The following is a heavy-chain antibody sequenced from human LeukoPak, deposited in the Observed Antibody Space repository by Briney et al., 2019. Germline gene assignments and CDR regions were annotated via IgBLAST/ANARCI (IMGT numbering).Heavy chain of an antibody. CDR2: IYYSGST. V-gene: IGHV4-59*01. D-gene: IGHD3-9*01. CDR1: GGSISSYY. J-gene: IGHJ2*01. CDR3: ARVDWNWYFDL. Sequence: PSETLSLTCTASGGSISSYYWSWIRQPPGKGLEWIGYIYYSGSTNYNPSLKSRVTISVETSKNQFSLKLSSVTAADTAVYYCARVDWNWYFDLWGRGTLVTVSS.